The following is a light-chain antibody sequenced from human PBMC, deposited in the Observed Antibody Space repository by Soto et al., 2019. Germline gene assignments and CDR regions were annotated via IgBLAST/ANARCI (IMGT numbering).Light chain of an antibody. V-gene: IGLV2-11*01. CDR3: CSYAGSYTSFDV. J-gene: IGLJ1*01. CDR2: DVS. Sequence: QSALTQPRSVSGSPGQSVTISCTGTSSDVGGYNYVSWYQQHPGKAPKLMIYDVSKRPSGVPDRFSGSKSGNTASLTISGLQAEDEADYYCCSYAGSYTSFDVFGTGTQLTVL. CDR1: SSDVGGYNY.